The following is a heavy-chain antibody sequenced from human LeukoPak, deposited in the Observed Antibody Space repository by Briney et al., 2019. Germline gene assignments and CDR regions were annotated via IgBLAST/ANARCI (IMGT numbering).Heavy chain of an antibody. J-gene: IGHJ4*02. CDR1: GFTFSSYR. Sequence: GGSLRLSCAASGFTFSSYRMSWVRQAPGKGLEWVANIRQDGSEKYYVDSVKGRYTISRDNAKNSLYLQMNSLRAEDTAVYYCARGELLPPYFDYWGQGTLVTVSS. CDR2: IRQDGSEK. D-gene: IGHD1-26*01. V-gene: IGHV3-7*01. CDR3: ARGELLPPYFDY.